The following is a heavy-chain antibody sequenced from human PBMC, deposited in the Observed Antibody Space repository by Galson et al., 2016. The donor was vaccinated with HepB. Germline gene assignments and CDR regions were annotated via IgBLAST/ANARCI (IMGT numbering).Heavy chain of an antibody. J-gene: IGHJ4*02. D-gene: IGHD3-10*01. V-gene: IGHV3-53*01. CDR2: VYSGGSA. Sequence: SLRLSCAASGFSVTSNYMTWVRQAPGKGLQWVSVVYSGGSAYYADSVKGRFTISRDHSKNNLYLQMNSLRVEDTAVYYCARDSYYGSGILNDWGQGTLVTVSS. CDR3: ARDSYYGSGILND. CDR1: GFSVTSNY.